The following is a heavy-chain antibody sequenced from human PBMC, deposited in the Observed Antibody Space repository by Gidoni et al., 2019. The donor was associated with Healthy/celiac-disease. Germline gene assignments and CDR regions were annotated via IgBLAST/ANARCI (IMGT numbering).Heavy chain of an antibody. CDR3: ARGLGVEDYYDSSGYAYFDY. V-gene: IGHV6-1*01. D-gene: IGHD3-22*01. Sequence: QVQLQQSGPGLVTPSQTLSLTCAISGDSVSSNSAAWNWISQSPSRGLEWLGRTYYRSKWYNDYAVSVKSRITINPDTSKNQFSLQLNSVTPEDTAVYYCARGLGVEDYYDSSGYAYFDYWGQGTLVTVSS. J-gene: IGHJ4*02. CDR1: GDSVSSNSAA. CDR2: TYYRSKWYN.